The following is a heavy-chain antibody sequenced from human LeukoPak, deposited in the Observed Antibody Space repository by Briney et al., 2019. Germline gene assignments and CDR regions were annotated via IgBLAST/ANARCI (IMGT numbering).Heavy chain of an antibody. CDR2: IYYSGGT. J-gene: IGHJ6*03. CDR3: ARNGTHSGGDFYYYMDV. Sequence: PSETLSLTCTVSGGSISSYYWSWIRQSPGKGLEWIGHIYYSGGTNYNPSLKSRVTMSLDTSKNHFSLKVKSVTAADTAVYYCARNGTHSGGDFYYYMDVWGKGTTVTVSS. V-gene: IGHV4-59*08. CDR1: GGSISSYY. D-gene: IGHD3-10*01.